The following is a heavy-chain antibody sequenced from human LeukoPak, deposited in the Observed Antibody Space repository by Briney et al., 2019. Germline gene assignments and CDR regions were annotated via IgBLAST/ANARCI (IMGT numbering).Heavy chain of an antibody. Sequence: GESLKISCKGSAYSFTSYWIGWVRQMPAKGLEWLGIINPDDSDTRYSPSFQGQVTISADKSISTANLQWSSLKASDTAMYYCARPGPYDSSGYDFGYWGQGTLVTVFS. V-gene: IGHV5-51*01. D-gene: IGHD3-22*01. CDR1: AYSFTSYW. CDR3: ARPGPYDSSGYDFGY. CDR2: INPDDSDT. J-gene: IGHJ4*02.